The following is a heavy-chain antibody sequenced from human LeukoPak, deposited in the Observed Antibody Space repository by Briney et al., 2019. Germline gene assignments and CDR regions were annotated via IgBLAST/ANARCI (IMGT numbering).Heavy chain of an antibody. CDR3: ARTYCSGGSCYSDY. CDR1: GGSISSYY. V-gene: IGHV4-59*01. CDR2: IYYRGST. J-gene: IGHJ4*02. Sequence: SETLSLTCTVSGGSISSYYWSWLRQPPGKGREWIGYIYYRGSTNYNPSPTSGGTISEDKSKNQYSLRLSSVTAADTAVYYCARTYCSGGSCYSDYWGQGTLVTVSS. D-gene: IGHD2-15*01.